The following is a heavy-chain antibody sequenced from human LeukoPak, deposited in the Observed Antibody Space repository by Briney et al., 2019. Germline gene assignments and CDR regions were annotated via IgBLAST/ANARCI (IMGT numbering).Heavy chain of an antibody. J-gene: IGHJ5*02. CDR1: GFTFSSYE. CDR2: ISSSGSTI. Sequence: GGSLRLSCAASGFTFSSYEMNWVRQAPGKGLEWVSYISSSGSTIYYADSVKGRFTISRDNAKNSLYLQMNSLRAEDTAVYYCARGPYGSSWCGGWFDPWGQGTLVTVSS. CDR3: ARGPYGSSWCGGWFDP. D-gene: IGHD6-13*01. V-gene: IGHV3-48*03.